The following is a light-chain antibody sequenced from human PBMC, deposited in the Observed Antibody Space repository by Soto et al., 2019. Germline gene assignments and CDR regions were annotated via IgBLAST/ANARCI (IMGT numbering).Light chain of an antibody. Sequence: ESVLTQSPGTLSFAPGGRATLSCSASQSINSNYLAWYQQKPGQAPRLLIYGASSRATGTTDRFSGSGSGTDFTLTINRLEPEDFAVFYCPHYGNSPQTFGQGTKVDIK. CDR1: QSINSNY. CDR3: PHYGNSPQT. J-gene: IGKJ1*01. V-gene: IGKV3-20*01. CDR2: GAS.